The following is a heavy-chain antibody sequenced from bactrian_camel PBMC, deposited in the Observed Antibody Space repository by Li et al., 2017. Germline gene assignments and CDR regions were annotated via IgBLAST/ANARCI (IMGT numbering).Heavy chain of an antibody. CDR2: IYSDGSRT. D-gene: IGHD5*01. CDR1: GFTFDNYY. V-gene: IGHV3S6*01. J-gene: IGHJ4*01. CDR3: AADPSRELWVGYPPYKY. Sequence: HVQLVESGGDLVQPGGSLRLSCAASGFTFDNYYMIWVRQAPGKGLEYVASIYSDGSRTFYGDSVKGQISISRDNAKNTMYLQMNDLESEDTAVYYCAADPSRELWVGYPPYKYWGQGTQVTVS.